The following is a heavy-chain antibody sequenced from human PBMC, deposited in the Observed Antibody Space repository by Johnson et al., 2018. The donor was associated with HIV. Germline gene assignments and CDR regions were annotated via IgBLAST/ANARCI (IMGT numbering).Heavy chain of an antibody. CDR3: ATVWRNEGRHSFDT. J-gene: IGHJ3*02. CDR1: GFTFSTYG. Sequence: VQLVESGGGVVQPGRSLRLSCAASGFTFSTYGMHWVRQAPGKGLEWVANIKQDGREKYYVDSVKGRFTISRNNANNSLHLQMNNLRAEDTAVYLCATVWRNEGRHSFDTWGQGTVVTVSS. CDR2: IKQDGREK. V-gene: IGHV3-7*01. D-gene: IGHD1-1*01.